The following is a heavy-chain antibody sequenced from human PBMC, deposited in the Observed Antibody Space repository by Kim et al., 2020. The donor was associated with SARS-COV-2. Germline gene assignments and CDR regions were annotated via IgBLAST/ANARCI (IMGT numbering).Heavy chain of an antibody. V-gene: IGHV3-30*02. CDR3: AKKKGIRFLEWKGVFDY. D-gene: IGHD3-3*01. J-gene: IGHJ4*02. Sequence: VNGRFTTSRDNSKTTLYLKMNSLRAEGTAVYYCAKKKGIRFLEWKGVFDYWGQGTLVTVSS.